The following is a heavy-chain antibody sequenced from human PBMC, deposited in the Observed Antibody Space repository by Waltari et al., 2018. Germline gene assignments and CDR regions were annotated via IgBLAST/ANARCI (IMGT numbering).Heavy chain of an antibody. CDR1: GGSFSGYY. V-gene: IGHV4-34*01. J-gene: IGHJ4*02. Sequence: QVQLQQWGAGLLKPSETLSLTCAVYGGSFSGYYWSWIRQPPGKGLEWIVEINHSGSTNYSPSLKSRVTISVDTSKNQFSLKLSSVTSADTAVYYCARGRVGDYWGQGTLVTVSS. CDR3: ARGRVGDY. CDR2: INHSGST.